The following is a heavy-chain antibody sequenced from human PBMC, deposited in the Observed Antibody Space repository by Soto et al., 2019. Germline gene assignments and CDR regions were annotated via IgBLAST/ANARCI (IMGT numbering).Heavy chain of an antibody. D-gene: IGHD1-1*01. CDR3: TTDGTTEPRGGFGP. CDR2: IKRQADGGTP. CDR1: GFTFNNAW. V-gene: IGHV3-15*07. Sequence: GGSLRLSCAASGFTFNNAWMNWVRQAPGKVLEWVGRIKRQADGGTPDYASSVKGRFTISRDDSKNTLYLQMDSLEIEDTAVYYCTTDGTTEPRGGFGPWGQGTLVTVSS. J-gene: IGHJ5*02.